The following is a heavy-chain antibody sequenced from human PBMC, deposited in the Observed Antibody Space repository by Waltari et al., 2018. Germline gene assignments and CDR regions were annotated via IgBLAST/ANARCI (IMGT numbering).Heavy chain of an antibody. CDR3: ASPGGNSIFGDYYYGMDV. CDR2: INPNSGGT. V-gene: IGHV1-2*06. Sequence: QVQLVQSGAEVKKPGASVKVSCKASGYTFTGYYMHWVRQAPGHGLEWMGRINPNSGGTNYAQKFQGRVTMTRDTSISTAYMELSRLRSDDTAVYYCASPGGNSIFGDYYYGMDVWGQGTTVTVSS. J-gene: IGHJ6*02. CDR1: GYTFTGYY. D-gene: IGHD2-21*02.